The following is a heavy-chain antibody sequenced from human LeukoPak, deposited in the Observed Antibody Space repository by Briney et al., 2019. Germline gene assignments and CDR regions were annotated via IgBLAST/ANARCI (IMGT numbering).Heavy chain of an antibody. D-gene: IGHD2-21*02. CDR1: GYTFTSYY. Sequence: ASVKVSCKASGYTFTSYYMHWVRQAPGQGPEWMGIINPSGGSTSYAQKFQGRVTMTRDMSTSTVYMELSSLRSEDTAVYYCAREYCGGDCYSTVPDYWGQGTLVTVSS. V-gene: IGHV1-46*01. J-gene: IGHJ4*02. CDR3: AREYCGGDCYSTVPDY. CDR2: INPSGGST.